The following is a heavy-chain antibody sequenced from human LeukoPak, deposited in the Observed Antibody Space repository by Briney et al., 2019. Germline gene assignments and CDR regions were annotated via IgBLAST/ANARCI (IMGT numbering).Heavy chain of an antibody. J-gene: IGHJ6*02. D-gene: IGHD3-10*01. CDR1: GFTFSSYA. CDR2: ISGSGGST. Sequence: GGSLRLSCAASGFTFSSYAMSWVRQAPGKGLEWVSAISGSGGSTYYADSVKGRFTISRDNSKNTLYLQRNSLSADDTAVYYCAKSLDYSSGSYYLQYYYYYGMDVWGQGTTVTVSS. CDR3: AKSLDYSSGSYYLQYYYYYGMDV. V-gene: IGHV3-23*01.